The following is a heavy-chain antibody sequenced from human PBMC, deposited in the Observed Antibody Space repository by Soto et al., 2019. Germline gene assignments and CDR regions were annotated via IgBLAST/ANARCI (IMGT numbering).Heavy chain of an antibody. CDR3: TTGTMMVRGVTPIGRYYYYYGMDV. V-gene: IGHV3-15*07. Sequence: GGSLRLSCAASGFTFSNAWMNWVRQAPGKGLEWVGRIKSKTDGGTTDYPEPGKGRFTNSRDDSKNTLYLQMNSLKTEDTAVYYCTTGTMMVRGVTPIGRYYYYYGMDVWGQGTTVTVSS. CDR2: IKSKTDGGTT. CDR1: GFTFSNAW. J-gene: IGHJ6*02. D-gene: IGHD3-10*01.